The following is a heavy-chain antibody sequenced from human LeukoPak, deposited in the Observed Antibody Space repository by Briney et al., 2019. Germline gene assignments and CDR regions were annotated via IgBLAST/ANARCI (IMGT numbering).Heavy chain of an antibody. CDR1: GFTFSSYA. CDR2: ISYDGSNK. J-gene: IGHJ4*02. CDR3: ARDSGDSSWIDY. V-gene: IGHV3-30-3*01. Sequence: GGSLRLSCAASGFTFSSYAMHWVRQAPGKGLEWVAVISYDGSNKYYADSVKGRFTISRDNAKNSLYLQMNSLRAEDAAVYYCARDSGDSSWIDYWGQGTLVTVSS. D-gene: IGHD6-13*01.